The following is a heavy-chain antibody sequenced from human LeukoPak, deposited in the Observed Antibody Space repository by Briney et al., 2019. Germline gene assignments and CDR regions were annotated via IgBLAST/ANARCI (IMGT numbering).Heavy chain of an antibody. Sequence: GGSLRLSCAATGFTFSTYAMSSVRQAPGKGLEWVSAISVGGSTTYYAASVKGRFTFSRDNSKNTPYLQMNSLRGEDTAVYYCARAMTSVSFFDYWGQGTLVTVSS. J-gene: IGHJ4*02. CDR3: ARAMTSVSFFDY. D-gene: IGHD4-17*01. CDR1: GFTFSTYA. V-gene: IGHV3-23*01. CDR2: ISVGGSTT.